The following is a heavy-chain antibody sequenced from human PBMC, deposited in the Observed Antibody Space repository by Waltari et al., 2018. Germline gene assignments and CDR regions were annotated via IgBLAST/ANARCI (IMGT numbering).Heavy chain of an antibody. D-gene: IGHD6-13*01. Sequence: EVQLLESGGGLVQPGGSLRLSCAASGFTFSSYAMSWVRQAPGKGVEWVSAISGIGGSTDYADSVKGRFTIARDNSKNTLYLQMNSLRAEDTAVYYCAKDNNDYSSSWYGMDVWGQGTTVTVSS. CDR1: GFTFSSYA. V-gene: IGHV3-23*01. CDR3: AKDNNDYSSSWYGMDV. J-gene: IGHJ6*02. CDR2: ISGIGGST.